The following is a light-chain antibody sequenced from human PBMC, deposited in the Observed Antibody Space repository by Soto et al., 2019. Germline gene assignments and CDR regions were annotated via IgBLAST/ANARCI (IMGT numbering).Light chain of an antibody. J-gene: IGKJ4*01. CDR1: QSVLYSSNNKNY. CDR3: QQYYSTPLT. CDR2: WAS. V-gene: IGKV4-1*01. Sequence: EIVMTQSPASLSVSPGERATLSCKSSQSVLYSSNNKNYLAWYQQKPGQPPKLLIYWASTRESGVPDRFSGSGSGTDFTLTISSLQAEDVAVYYCQQYYSTPLTFGGGTKVDIK.